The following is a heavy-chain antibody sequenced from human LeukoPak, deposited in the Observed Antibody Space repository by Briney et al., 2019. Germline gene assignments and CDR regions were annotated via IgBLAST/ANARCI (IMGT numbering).Heavy chain of an antibody. CDR1: GGSVSSGGYY. CDR3: ARGGYMSNWFEH. CDR2: IYCSVSPNSDST. V-gene: IGHV4-61*03. D-gene: IGHD5-12*01. Sequence: SETLSLTCSVSGGSVSSGGYYWSWIRQPPGKGLEWIGYIYCSVSPNSDSTSYNPSLKSRVTISVDTSKSHLSLNLSSVTAADTAVYYCARGGYMSNWFEHWGQGTPVTVSS. J-gene: IGHJ5*02.